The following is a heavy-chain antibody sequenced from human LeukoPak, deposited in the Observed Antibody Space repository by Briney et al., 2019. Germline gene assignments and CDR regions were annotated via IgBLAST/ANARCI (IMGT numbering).Heavy chain of an antibody. CDR2: IHHSGNT. D-gene: IGHD6-19*01. Sequence: PSETLSLTCTVSGYSISSGYFWGWIRQPPGKGLEWIGNIHHSGNTYYNPSLKSRVTISVDTSKNQFSLKLSSVTAADTAVYYCARHLGHSSGWYAYYYYYYMDVWGKGTTVTISS. CDR3: ARHLGHSSGWYAYYYYYYMDV. J-gene: IGHJ6*03. CDR1: GYSISSGYF. V-gene: IGHV4-38-2*02.